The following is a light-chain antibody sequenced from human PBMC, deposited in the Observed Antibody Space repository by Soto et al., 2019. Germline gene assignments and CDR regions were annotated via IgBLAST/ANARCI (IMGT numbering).Light chain of an antibody. Sequence: DIQMTQSPSSLSASXXXRVTITCRASQGISNYLAWYQQKPGKVPKLLIYAASTLQSGVPSRFSGSGSGTDFTLTISSLQPEDVATYYCQKYNSAPRTFGQGTKVEIK. CDR3: QKYNSAPRT. J-gene: IGKJ1*01. CDR2: AAS. V-gene: IGKV1-27*01. CDR1: QGISNY.